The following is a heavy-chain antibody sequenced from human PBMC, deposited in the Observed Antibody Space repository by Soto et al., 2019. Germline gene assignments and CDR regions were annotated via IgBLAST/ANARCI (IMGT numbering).Heavy chain of an antibody. V-gene: IGHV1-69*13. CDR1: GGTFSSYA. D-gene: IGHD3-10*01. CDR2: IIPIFVTA. J-gene: IGHJ4*02. Sequence: GASVKVSCKASGGTFSSYAISWVRQAPGQGLEWMGGIIPIFVTANYAQKFQGRVTFTADDSTSTAYMELSSLRSEDTAVYYCAIPGGHSREYYFDYWGQGTLVTVSS. CDR3: AIPGGHSREYYFDY.